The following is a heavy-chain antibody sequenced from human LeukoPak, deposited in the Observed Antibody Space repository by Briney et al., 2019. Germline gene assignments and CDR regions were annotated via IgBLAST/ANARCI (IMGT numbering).Heavy chain of an antibody. J-gene: IGHJ5*02. D-gene: IGHD5-18*01. CDR1: GGSISSYY. Sequence: SETLSLTCTVSGGSISSYYWRWIRQPPGKGLEWIGYIYYSGSTNYNPSHNSRVTISVDTTKSQFTLKLSSVTAADTAVYYGARGPTGGGYSYGRGRTNWFDPWGQGTLVTVSS. CDR2: IYYSGST. V-gene: IGHV4-59*01. CDR3: ARGPTGGGYSYGRGRTNWFDP.